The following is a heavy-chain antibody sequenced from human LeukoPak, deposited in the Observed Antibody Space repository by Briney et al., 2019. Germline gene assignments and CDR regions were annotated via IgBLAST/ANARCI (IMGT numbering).Heavy chain of an antibody. J-gene: IGHJ6*03. CDR2: IFPSGSA. Sequence: SETLSLTCTVSGGSISSYYWSWIRQSPVRGLEWIGYIFPSGSAFYNPSLESRVTISQDTSENQFSLRLSSVTAADTAVYYCARRNHYFYYMDAWGKGTTVTVSS. CDR1: GGSISSYY. V-gene: IGHV4-4*09. D-gene: IGHD1-14*01. CDR3: ARRNHYFYYMDA.